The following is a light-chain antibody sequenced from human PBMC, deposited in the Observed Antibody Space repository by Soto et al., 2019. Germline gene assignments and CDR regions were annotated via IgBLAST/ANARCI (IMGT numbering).Light chain of an antibody. CDR3: QSYDSSLSGYV. Sequence: QAVVTQPPSVSGAPGQRVTISCTGTSSNIGAGFEVHWYQQIPGTAPKLLIYSNDNRPSGIPDRFSGSKSGTSASLAITGLQAEDEADFYCQSYDSSLSGYVFGTGTKLTVL. J-gene: IGLJ1*01. V-gene: IGLV1-40*01. CDR2: SND. CDR1: SSNIGAGFE.